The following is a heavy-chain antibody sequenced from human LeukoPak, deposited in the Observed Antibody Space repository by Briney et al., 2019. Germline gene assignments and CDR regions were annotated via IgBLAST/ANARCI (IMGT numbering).Heavy chain of an antibody. V-gene: IGHV4-59*01. J-gene: IGHJ4*02. D-gene: IGHD1-26*01. CDR3: ASLDTKEYSGSQAFDY. CDR1: GGSISSYY. Sequence: PSETLSLTCTVSGGSISSYYWSWIRQPPGKGLEWIGYIYYSGSTNYNPSLKSRVTISVDTSKNQFSLKLSSVTAADTAVYYCASLDTKEYSGSQAFDYWGQGTLVTVSS. CDR2: IYYSGST.